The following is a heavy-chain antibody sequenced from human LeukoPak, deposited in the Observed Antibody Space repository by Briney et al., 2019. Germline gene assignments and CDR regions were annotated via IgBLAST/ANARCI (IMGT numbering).Heavy chain of an antibody. J-gene: IGHJ4*02. CDR2: ISGSGSII. CDR3: AREDSDYSNYDF. D-gene: IGHD4-11*01. Sequence: PGGSLRLSCAASGFSFRSYEMNWVRQAREKGLEWVSYISGSGSIIYYADSVKGRFTVSRDNAKNSLYLQMNDLRAEDTAVYYCAREDSDYSNYDFWGQGTLVTVSS. CDR1: GFSFRSYE. V-gene: IGHV3-48*03.